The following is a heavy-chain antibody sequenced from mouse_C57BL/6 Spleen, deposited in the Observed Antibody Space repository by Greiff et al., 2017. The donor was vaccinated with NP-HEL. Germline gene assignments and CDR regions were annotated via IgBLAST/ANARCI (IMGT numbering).Heavy chain of an antibody. J-gene: IGHJ4*01. CDR1: GYSITSDY. CDR3: ARGIYYDYDGYAMDY. Sequence: EVMLVESGPGLAKPSQTLSLTCSVTGYSITSDYWNWIRKFPGNKLEYMGYISYSGSTYYNPSLKSRISITRDTSKNQYYLQLNSVTTEDTATYYCARGIYYDYDGYAMDYWGQGTSVTVSS. D-gene: IGHD2-4*01. CDR2: ISYSGST. V-gene: IGHV3-8*01.